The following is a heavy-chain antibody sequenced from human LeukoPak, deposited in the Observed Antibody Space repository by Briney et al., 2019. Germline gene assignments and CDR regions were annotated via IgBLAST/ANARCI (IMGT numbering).Heavy chain of an antibody. V-gene: IGHV3-30*18. D-gene: IGHD5-18*01. CDR1: GFTFSSYG. CDR3: AKVIAPWIQLWLIDY. J-gene: IGHJ4*02. CDR2: ISYDGSNK. Sequence: GRSLRLSCAASGFTFSSYGMHWVRQAPGKGLEWVAVISYDGSNKYYADSVKGRFTISRDNSKNTLYLLMNSLRAEDTAVYYCAKVIAPWIQLWLIDYWGQGTLVTVSS.